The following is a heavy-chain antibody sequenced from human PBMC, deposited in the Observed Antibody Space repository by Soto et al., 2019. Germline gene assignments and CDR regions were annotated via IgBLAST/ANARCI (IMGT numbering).Heavy chain of an antibody. CDR1: GFTLRSYG. V-gene: IGHV3-33*03. CDR3: ARSNYGDYSGHDAFDI. J-gene: IGHJ3*02. Sequence: GGSLRLSCEASGFTLRSYGMHWCRQAPGKGLEWVAVIWNDGSNKYYADSVKGRFTISRDDSKNSLYLQMDNLRAEDTAVYYCARSNYGDYSGHDAFDIWGQGTMVTVSS. CDR2: IWNDGSNK. D-gene: IGHD4-17*01.